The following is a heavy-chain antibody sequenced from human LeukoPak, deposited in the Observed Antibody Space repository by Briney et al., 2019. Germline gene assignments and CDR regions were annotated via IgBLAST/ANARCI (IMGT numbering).Heavy chain of an antibody. CDR3: ARWVPYCSGGSCYSVEPYYYYGMDV. J-gene: IGHJ6*02. V-gene: IGHV1-18*01. D-gene: IGHD2-15*01. CDR2: ISAYNGNT. Sequence: ASVKVSCKASGYTFTSYGISWVRQAPGHGLEWMGWISAYNGNTNYAQKLQGRVTMTTDTSTSTAYMELRSLRSDDTAVYYCARWVPYCSGGSCYSVEPYYYYGMDVWGQGTTVTVSS. CDR1: GYTFTSYG.